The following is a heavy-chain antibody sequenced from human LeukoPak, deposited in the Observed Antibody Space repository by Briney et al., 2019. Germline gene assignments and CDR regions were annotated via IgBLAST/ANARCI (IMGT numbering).Heavy chain of an antibody. CDR2: IKSKTDGGTT. Sequence: GGSLRLSCAASGFTFSNAWMSWVRQAPGKGLEWVGRIKSKTDGGTTDYAAPVKGRFTISRDDSKNTLYLQMNSLKTEDTAVYYCTTDLNVRGYGYGPDAFDIWGQGTMVTVSS. CDR3: TTDLNVRGYGYGPDAFDI. D-gene: IGHD5-18*01. V-gene: IGHV3-15*01. J-gene: IGHJ3*02. CDR1: GFTFSNAW.